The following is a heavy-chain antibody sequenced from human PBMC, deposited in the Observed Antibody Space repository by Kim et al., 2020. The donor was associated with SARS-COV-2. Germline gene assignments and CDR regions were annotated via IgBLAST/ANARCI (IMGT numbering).Heavy chain of an antibody. CDR2: TYYRSKWSN. Sequence: SQTLSLTCAFSGDSVSSNSAAWHWIRQSPSRGLEWLGRTYYRSKWSNDYRVSVKSRITINPDTSKNQFSLQLNSVTPEDTAVYYCATGISGMDVWGQGTTVTVSS. CDR1: GDSVSSNSAA. CDR3: ATGISGMDV. V-gene: IGHV6-1*01. D-gene: IGHD5-12*01. J-gene: IGHJ6*02.